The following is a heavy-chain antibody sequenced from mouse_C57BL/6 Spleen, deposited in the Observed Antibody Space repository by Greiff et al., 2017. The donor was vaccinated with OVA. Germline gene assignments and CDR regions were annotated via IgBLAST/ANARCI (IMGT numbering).Heavy chain of an antibody. D-gene: IGHD1-1*02. J-gene: IGHJ2*01. Sequence: QVQLQQSGAELVKPGASVKLSCKASGYTFTEYSIHWVKPRSGQGLEWIGWFYPGSGSIKYNEKFKDKATLTADKSSSTVYMELSSLTSEDSAVYFCARHEEGGGSFWYYFDYWGQGTTLTVSS. V-gene: IGHV1-62-2*01. CDR2: FYPGSGSI. CDR3: ARHEEGGGSFWYYFDY. CDR1: GYTFTEYS.